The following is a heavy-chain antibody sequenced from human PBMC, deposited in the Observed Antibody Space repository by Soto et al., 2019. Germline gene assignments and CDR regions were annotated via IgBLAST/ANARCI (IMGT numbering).Heavy chain of an antibody. Sequence: GGSLRLSCAASGFTFSSYGMHWVRQAPGKGLEWVSVIWNDGSNKYYEDSLKGRFTISRDNSKNTLYLQMNSLRAEDTAVYYCARPLSDYICESYHDFDYWGQGTLVTVSS. D-gene: IGHD4-17*01. V-gene: IGHV3-33*01. CDR2: IWNDGSNK. J-gene: IGHJ4*02. CDR1: GFTFSSYG. CDR3: ARPLSDYICESYHDFDY.